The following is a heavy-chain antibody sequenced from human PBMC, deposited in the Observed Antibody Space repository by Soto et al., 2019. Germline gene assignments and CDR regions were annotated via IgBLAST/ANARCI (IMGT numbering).Heavy chain of an antibody. CDR2: IYYSGST. V-gene: IGHV4-59*01. CDR1: GGSISSYY. J-gene: IGHJ6*02. CDR3: ARDLWGFNYGMDV. Sequence: QVQLQESGPGLVKPSETLSLTCTVSGGSISSYYWSWIRQPPGQGLEWIGYIYYSGSTNYNPSLKSRVTISVDTSKNQFSLKLSSVTAADTAVYYCARDLWGFNYGMDVWGQGTTVTVSS. D-gene: IGHD3-16*01.